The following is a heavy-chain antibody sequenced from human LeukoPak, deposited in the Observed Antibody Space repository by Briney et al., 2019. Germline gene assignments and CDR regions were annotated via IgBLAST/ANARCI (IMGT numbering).Heavy chain of an antibody. Sequence: SETLSLTCTVSGGSISSYYWSWIRQPAGKGLEWIGRIYTSGSTNYNPSLKSRVTMSVDTSKNQFSLKLSSVTAADTAVYYCARVKGSSGWYRDAFDIWGQGTMVTVSS. V-gene: IGHV4-4*07. D-gene: IGHD6-19*01. CDR2: IYTSGST. CDR3: ARVKGSSGWYRDAFDI. CDR1: GGSISSYY. J-gene: IGHJ3*02.